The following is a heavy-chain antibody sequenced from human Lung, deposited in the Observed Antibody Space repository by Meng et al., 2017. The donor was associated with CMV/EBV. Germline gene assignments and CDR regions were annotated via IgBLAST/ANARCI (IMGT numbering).Heavy chain of an antibody. CDR2: IYHSGST. V-gene: IGHV4-4*02. CDR1: GGSISSSNW. D-gene: IGHD2-21*02. Sequence: QVRLQRSGPGLGKPSGPLSLTCAVSGGSISSSNWWSWVHQPPGKGLEWIGEIYHSGSTNYNPSLKSRVTISVDKSKNQFSLKLSSVTAADTAVYYCARVVTALWGYYFDYWGQGTLVTVSS. J-gene: IGHJ4*02. CDR3: ARVVTALWGYYFDY.